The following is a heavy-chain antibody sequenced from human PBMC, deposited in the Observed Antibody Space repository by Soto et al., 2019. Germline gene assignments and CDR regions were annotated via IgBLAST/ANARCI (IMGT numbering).Heavy chain of an antibody. CDR3: ASRYCSGGSCYSDAFDI. CDR2: IYYSGST. V-gene: IGHV4-31*03. D-gene: IGHD2-15*01. Sequence: QVQLQESGPGLVKPSQTLSLTCTVSGGSISSGGYYWSWIRQHPGKGLEWIGYIYYSGSTYYNPSLKSRVTISVDTSKNQFSRKLSSVTAADTAVYYSASRYCSGGSCYSDAFDIWGQGTMVTVSS. J-gene: IGHJ3*02. CDR1: GGSISSGGYY.